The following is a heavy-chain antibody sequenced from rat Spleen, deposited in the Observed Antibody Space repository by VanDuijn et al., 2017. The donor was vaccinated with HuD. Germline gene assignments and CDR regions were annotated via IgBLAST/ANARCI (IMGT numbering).Heavy chain of an antibody. V-gene: IGHV5-29*01. D-gene: IGHD3-6*01. CDR1: GFTFSDYY. J-gene: IGHJ1*01. Sequence: EVQLVESDGGLVQPGRSLKLSCAASGFTFSDYYMAWVRQGPTQGLEWVATIRYDGSSTYYRDSVKGRFTISSDNAKSTLYRQMESRGSEDTATYCGSRLNWGYWYVDVWGPGTKVTVSA. CDR2: IRYDGSST. CDR3: SRLNWGYWYVDV.